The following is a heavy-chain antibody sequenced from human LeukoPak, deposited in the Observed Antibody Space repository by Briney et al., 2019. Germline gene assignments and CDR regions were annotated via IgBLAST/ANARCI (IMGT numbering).Heavy chain of an antibody. CDR1: GFTFSSYG. Sequence: PGRSLRLSCAASGFTFSSYGMHWVRQAPGKGLEWVAVISYDGSNKYYADSVKGRFTISRDNSKNTLYLQMNSLRAEDTAVYYCATDILTGPFTGDIWGQGTMVTVSS. V-gene: IGHV3-30*03. J-gene: IGHJ3*02. CDR3: ATDILTGPFTGDI. CDR2: ISYDGSNK. D-gene: IGHD3-9*01.